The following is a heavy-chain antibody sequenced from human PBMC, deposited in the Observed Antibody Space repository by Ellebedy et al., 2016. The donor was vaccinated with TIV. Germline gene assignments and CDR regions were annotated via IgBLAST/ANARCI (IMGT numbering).Heavy chain of an antibody. J-gene: IGHJ5*02. CDR3: ARGLMRNPNWFDP. CDR2: INHSGST. D-gene: IGHD1-14*01. Sequence: SETLSLXXAVYGGSFSGYYWSWIRQPPGKGLEWIGEINHSGSTNYNPSLKSRVTISVDTSKNQFSLKLSSVTAADTAVYYCARGLMRNPNWFDPWGQGTLVTVSS. CDR1: GGSFSGYY. V-gene: IGHV4-34*01.